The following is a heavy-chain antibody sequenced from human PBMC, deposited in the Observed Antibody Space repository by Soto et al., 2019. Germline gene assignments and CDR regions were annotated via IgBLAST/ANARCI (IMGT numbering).Heavy chain of an antibody. J-gene: IGHJ4*02. CDR1: GFTFSTSD. V-gene: IGHV3-30*18. CDR3: AKLVDKSLDDY. Sequence: GSLRLSCAASGFTFSTSDMPWVRQAPGQGLEWVAVVSYDERNIYYADSVKGRFSVSRDNSKNTLFLHMNSLRAEDTAVYFCAKLVDKSLDDYWGQGALVTVSS. CDR2: VSYDERNI. D-gene: IGHD3-16*01.